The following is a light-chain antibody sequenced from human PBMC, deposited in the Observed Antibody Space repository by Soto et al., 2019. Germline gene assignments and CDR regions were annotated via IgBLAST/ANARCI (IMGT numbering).Light chain of an antibody. Sequence: QSALTQPASVSGSPGQSITISCTGTSSDVVGYNYVSWYQQHPGKAPKLMVYDVSNRPSGVSNRFSGSKSGNTASLTISGLQAEDEADYYCSSYTSSNTLVVFGGGTKVTVL. V-gene: IGLV2-14*01. CDR1: SSDVVGYNY. CDR2: DVS. CDR3: SSYTSSNTLVV. J-gene: IGLJ2*01.